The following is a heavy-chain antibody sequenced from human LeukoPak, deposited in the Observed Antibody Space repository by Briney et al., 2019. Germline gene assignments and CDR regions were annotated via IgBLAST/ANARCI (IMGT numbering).Heavy chain of an antibody. CDR1: GFTVSDMY. V-gene: IGHV3-53*01. CDR3: ARDFEGVHRTTNSYTYYYYMDV. J-gene: IGHJ6*03. Sequence: PGGSLRLSCAGSGFTVSDMYMTWDRPAPGKGLEWFSIIYGGSTYYADSVKGRFTISRDNSKNTVYLQMNSLRSEDTAVYYCARDFEGVHRTTNSYTYYYYMDVWGKGTTVIVSS. CDR2: IYGGST. D-gene: IGHD2/OR15-2a*01.